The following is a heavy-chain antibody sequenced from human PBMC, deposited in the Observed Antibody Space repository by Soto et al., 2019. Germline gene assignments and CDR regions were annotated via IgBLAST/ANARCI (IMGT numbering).Heavy chain of an antibody. Sequence: QVQLQESGPGLVKPSQTLSLTCTVSGGSISSVDYSRTWLRQPPGKGLESVADIYNNGHTYQPSCLNSRVAVSVDTTKGEVTLRLSSVTAAEAAVYYCARGISPGHVGSGYFQGHCLDKWGLGTVVTVSS. J-gene: IGHJ4*02. CDR3: ARGISPGHVGSGYFQGHCLDK. V-gene: IGHV4-30-4*01. CDR1: GGSISSVDYS. CDR2: IYNNGHT. D-gene: IGHD3-3*02.